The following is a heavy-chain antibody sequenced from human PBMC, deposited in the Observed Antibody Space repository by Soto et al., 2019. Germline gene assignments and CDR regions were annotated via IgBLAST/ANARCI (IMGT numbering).Heavy chain of an antibody. D-gene: IGHD1-1*01. CDR2: IDPRSGSA. CDR1: GYTFTTHY. V-gene: IGHV1-46*03. CDR3: ARWNDLPYYYYGLDV. Sequence: QVQLVQSGAEVKKPGASVKVSCKASGYTFTTHYIHWVRQAPGQGPEWMGIIDPRSGSAGYAQRFQVSVTLTRDTPTSTVYMELSSLRSEDTAVYYCARWNDLPYYYYGLDVWGQGTTVTVSS. J-gene: IGHJ6*02.